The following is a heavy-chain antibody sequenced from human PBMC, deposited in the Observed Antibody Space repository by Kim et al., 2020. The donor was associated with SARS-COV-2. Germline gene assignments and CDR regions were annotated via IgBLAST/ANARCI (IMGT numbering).Heavy chain of an antibody. Sequence: ASVKVSCKASGYTFTSHGISWVRQAPGQGLEWMGWISAYNGNTNYAQKLQGRVTMTTDTSTSTAYMELRSLRSDDTAVYYCARVYSDWLLSDTWGQGALVSASS. CDR2: ISAYNGNT. V-gene: IGHV1-18*01. D-gene: IGHD3-9*01. J-gene: IGHJ5*02. CDR3: ARVYSDWLLSDT. CDR1: GYTFTSHG.